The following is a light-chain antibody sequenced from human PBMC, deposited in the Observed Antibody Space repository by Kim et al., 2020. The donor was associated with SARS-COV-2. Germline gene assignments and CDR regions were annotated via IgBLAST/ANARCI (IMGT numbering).Light chain of an antibody. CDR2: DAS. CDR3: QQSDNWPPT. V-gene: IGKV3-11*01. CDR1: QSVNTY. J-gene: IGKJ5*01. Sequence: ETVLTQFPATLSLSPGERATLSCRASQSVNTYIAWYQQKPGQAPRLLISDASNRATGIPARFSGSGSGTDFTLTISTLEPEDFAVYYCQQSDNWPPTFGHGTRLEIK.